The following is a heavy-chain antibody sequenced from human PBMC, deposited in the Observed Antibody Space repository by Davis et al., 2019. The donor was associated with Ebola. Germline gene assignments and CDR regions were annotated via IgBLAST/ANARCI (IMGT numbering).Heavy chain of an antibody. CDR3: AREEGGYTYYYYGMDV. CDR2: ISYDGSNK. V-gene: IGHV3-30*03. D-gene: IGHD5-24*01. CDR1: GFTFSSYG. J-gene: IGHJ6*02. Sequence: PGGSLRLSCAASGFTFSSYGMHWVRQAPGTALEWVAVISYDGSNKYYADSVKGRFTISRDNSKNTLYLQMNSLSAEDTAVYYCAREEGGYTYYYYGMDVWGQGTTVTVSS.